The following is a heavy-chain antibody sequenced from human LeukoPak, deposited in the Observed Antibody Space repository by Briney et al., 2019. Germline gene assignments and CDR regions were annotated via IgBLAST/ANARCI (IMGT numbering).Heavy chain of an antibody. Sequence: SETLSLTCTVSGGSISSYYWSWIRQPAGKGLEWIGRIYTSGSTNYNPSLKSRVTMSVDTSKNQFSLKLSSVTAADTAVYYCARDSITMVRGVETDIWGQGTLVTVSS. CDR1: GGSISSYY. CDR2: IYTSGST. D-gene: IGHD3-10*01. CDR3: ARDSITMVRGVETDI. J-gene: IGHJ4*02. V-gene: IGHV4-4*07.